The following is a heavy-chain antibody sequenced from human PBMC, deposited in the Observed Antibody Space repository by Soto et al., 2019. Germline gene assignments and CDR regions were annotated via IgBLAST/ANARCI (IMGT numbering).Heavy chain of an antibody. CDR2: IYYSGTS. V-gene: IGHV4-39*01. J-gene: IGHJ5*02. CDR1: GGSISDDTYY. D-gene: IGHD2-2*01. CDR3: ASLHCDSPNCFPLAP. Sequence: QLQLQESGPGLVKPSETLSLTCTVSGGSISDDTYYWGWIRQPPGKGLYWIGSIYYSGTSSYNPSLKSPVTMSVDTSKKQLSLRLSSVTAADTAVYYCASLHCDSPNCFPLAPWGQGTLVIVSS.